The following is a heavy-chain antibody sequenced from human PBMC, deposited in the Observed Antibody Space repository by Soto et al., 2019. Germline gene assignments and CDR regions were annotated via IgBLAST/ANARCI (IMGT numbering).Heavy chain of an antibody. CDR1: GFTFSSYW. V-gene: IGHV3-7*01. J-gene: IGHJ6*02. D-gene: IGHD2-15*01. CDR2: IKQDGSEK. Sequence: EVQLVESGGGLVQPGGSLRLSCAASGFTFSSYWMSWVRQAPGKGLEWVANIKQDGSEKYYVDSVKGRFTISRDNAKNXLXLXXNGLRAEDTAVYYCARDPSVVVVAATPYYYYGMDVWGQGTTVTVSS. CDR3: ARDPSVVVVAATPYYYYGMDV.